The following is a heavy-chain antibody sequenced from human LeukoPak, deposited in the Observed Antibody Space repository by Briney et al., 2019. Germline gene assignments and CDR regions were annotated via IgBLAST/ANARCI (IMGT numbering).Heavy chain of an antibody. CDR1: GLTFSGYS. Sequence: PGGSLRLSCAASGLTFSGYSFNWVRQAPGKGLEWVSSISPTSSYIYYADSVKGRFTISRDNAKNSLYLQMNSLRAEDTAVYYCARLRRNHVNSGYHYYYDYWGQRTLVTVSS. CDR3: ARLRRNHVNSGYHYYYDY. CDR2: ISPTSSYI. J-gene: IGHJ4*02. V-gene: IGHV3-21*01. D-gene: IGHD3-22*01.